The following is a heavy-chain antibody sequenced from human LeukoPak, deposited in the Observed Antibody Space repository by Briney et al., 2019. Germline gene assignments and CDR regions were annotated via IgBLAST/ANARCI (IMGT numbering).Heavy chain of an antibody. V-gene: IGHV3-23*01. CDR2: ISGSGGST. CDR3: AKESWGGDWTVYYYYMDV. D-gene: IGHD3-16*01. CDR1: GFTFSSYA. J-gene: IGHJ6*03. Sequence: GGSLRLSCAASGFTFSSYAMSWVRQAPGKGLEWVSAISGSGGSTYYADSVKGRFTISRDNSKNTLYLQMNSLRAEDTAVYYCAKESWGGDWTVYYYYMDVWGKGTTVTVSS.